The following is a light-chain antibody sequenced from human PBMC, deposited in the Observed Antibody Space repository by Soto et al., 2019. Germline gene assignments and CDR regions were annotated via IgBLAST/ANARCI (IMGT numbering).Light chain of an antibody. CDR2: DAS. Sequence: DIQMTQSPSTLSASVGDRVTITSRASQSISSWLAWYQQKPGKAPKLLIYDASSLESGVPSRFSGSGSGTEFTLTISSLQSDDFATYYCQQYNSYSPYTFGQGTKLEIK. V-gene: IGKV1-5*01. CDR3: QQYNSYSPYT. CDR1: QSISSW. J-gene: IGKJ2*01.